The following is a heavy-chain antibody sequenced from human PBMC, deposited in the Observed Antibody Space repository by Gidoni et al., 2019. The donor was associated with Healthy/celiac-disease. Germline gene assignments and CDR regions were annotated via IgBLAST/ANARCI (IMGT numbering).Heavy chain of an antibody. CDR2: IYCSGST. CDR3: ASQYSSGWYGARPFQH. D-gene: IGHD6-19*01. J-gene: IGHJ1*01. Sequence: QVQLQESGPGLVKPSETLSLTCTVAGGSISSYYWSWSRQPPGKGLEWIGYIYCSGSTNYNPSLKSRVTISVDTSKIQFSLKLGSVTAADPAVYYCASQYSSGWYGARPFQHWGQGTLVTVSS. CDR1: GGSISSYY. V-gene: IGHV4-59*08.